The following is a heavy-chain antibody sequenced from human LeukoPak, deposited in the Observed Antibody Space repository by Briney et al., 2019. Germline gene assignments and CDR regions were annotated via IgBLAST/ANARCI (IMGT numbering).Heavy chain of an antibody. CDR2: VSSSGSTI. Sequence: GGSLRLSCAASGFTFSDYYMSWIRQAPGKGLEWVSYVSSSGSTIYYADSVKGRFTISRDNAKNSLYLQMSSLRAEDTAVYYCARQSGLGEPHASWGQGTLVTVSS. CDR1: GFTFSDYY. V-gene: IGHV3-11*01. D-gene: IGHD3-10*01. CDR3: ARQSGLGEPHAS. J-gene: IGHJ4*02.